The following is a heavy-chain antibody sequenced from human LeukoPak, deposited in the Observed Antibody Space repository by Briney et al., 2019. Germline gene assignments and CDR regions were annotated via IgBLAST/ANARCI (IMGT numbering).Heavy chain of an antibody. CDR1: GYTFTGYY. V-gene: IGHV1-2*02. J-gene: IGHJ4*02. CDR2: INPNSGGT. CDR3: ARGASLIVVVVAAGFP. Sequence: RALVKVSCKASGYTFTGYYMHWVRQAPGQGLEWMGWINPNSGGTNYAQKFQGRVTMTRDTSISTAYMELSRLRSDDTAVYYCARGASLIVVVVAAGFPWGQGTLVTVSS. D-gene: IGHD2-15*01.